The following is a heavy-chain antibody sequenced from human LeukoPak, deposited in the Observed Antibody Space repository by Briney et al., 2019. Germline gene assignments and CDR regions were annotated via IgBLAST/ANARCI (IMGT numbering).Heavy chain of an antibody. Sequence: SQTLSLTCTVSGGSISSGSYYWSWIRQPAGTGLEWIGRIYTSGSTNYNPSLKSRVTISVDTSKNQFSLKPSSVTAADTAVYYCAGNYYGSGSYYSEDRYWGQGTLVTVSS. J-gene: IGHJ4*02. V-gene: IGHV4-61*02. D-gene: IGHD3-10*01. CDR1: GGSISSGSYY. CDR3: AGNYYGSGSYYSEDRY. CDR2: IYTSGST.